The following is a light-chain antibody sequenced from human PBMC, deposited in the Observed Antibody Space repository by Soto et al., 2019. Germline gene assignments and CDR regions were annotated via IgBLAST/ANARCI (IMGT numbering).Light chain of an antibody. J-gene: IGKJ4*01. Sequence: DIQMTQSPSTLSASVGDRVTITCRACQSISSWLAWYQQKPGKAPKLLIYKASSLESGVPSRFSGSGSGTEFTLTISSLQPDDFATYYCQQSYSSPLTFGGGTNVEI. CDR2: KAS. CDR3: QQSYSSPLT. V-gene: IGKV1-5*03. CDR1: QSISSW.